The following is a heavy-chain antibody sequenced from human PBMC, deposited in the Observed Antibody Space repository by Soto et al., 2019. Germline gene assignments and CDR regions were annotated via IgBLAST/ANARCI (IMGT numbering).Heavy chain of an antibody. J-gene: IGHJ6*01. CDR3: AATVTTFLVYYGVAV. V-gene: IGHV1-69*12. CDR2: IIPILGTA. CDR1: GGTFSSYA. Sequence: QVQLVQSGAEVKKPGSSVKVSCKASGGTFSSYAISWVRQAPGQGRELMGGIIPILGTANYAQKFQGRVTITADESTSTAYMELSSMRSEDTAVYYCAATVTTFLVYYGVAVWGQATTVPVSS. D-gene: IGHD4-17*01.